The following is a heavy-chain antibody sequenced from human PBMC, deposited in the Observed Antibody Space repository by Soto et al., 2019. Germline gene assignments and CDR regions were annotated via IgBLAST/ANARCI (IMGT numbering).Heavy chain of an antibody. CDR3: ARGEVGATQTGYYYYGMDV. CDR2: ISYDGSNK. D-gene: IGHD1-26*01. Sequence: PGGSLRLSCAASGFTFSSYAMHWVRQAPGKGLEWVAVISYDGSNKYYADSVKGRFTISRDNSKNTLYLQMNSLRAEDTAVYYCARGEVGATQTGYYYYGMDVWGQGTTVTVSS. J-gene: IGHJ6*02. V-gene: IGHV3-30-3*01. CDR1: GFTFSSYA.